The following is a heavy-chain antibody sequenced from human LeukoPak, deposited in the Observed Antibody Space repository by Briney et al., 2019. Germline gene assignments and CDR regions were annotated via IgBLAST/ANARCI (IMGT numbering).Heavy chain of an antibody. V-gene: IGHV3-23*01. CDR3: ARDPGSGYEEHFDY. CDR2: ISGSGGTT. J-gene: IGHJ4*02. Sequence: GGSLRLSCAASGFTFSSYAMSWVRQAPGKGLEWVSAISGSGGTTYYGDSVKGRFTISRDNSKNTLYLQMNSLRAEDTAVYYCARDPGSGYEEHFDYWGQGTLVTVSS. D-gene: IGHD5-12*01. CDR1: GFTFSSYA.